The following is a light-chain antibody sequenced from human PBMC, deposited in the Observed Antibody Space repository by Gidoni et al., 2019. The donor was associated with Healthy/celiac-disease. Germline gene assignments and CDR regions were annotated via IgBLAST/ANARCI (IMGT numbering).Light chain of an antibody. CDR3: QQYNSYSPKT. CDR1: QSISSW. CDR2: KAS. J-gene: IGKJ2*01. V-gene: IGKV1-5*03. Sequence: DIQMTQSPSTLSASVGDRVTITCRASQSISSWLAWYQQKPGKAPKLLIYKASSLESGVPSRFSGSGSGTEFTLTISSLQPDDFATYCCQQYNSYSPKTFGQGTKLEIK.